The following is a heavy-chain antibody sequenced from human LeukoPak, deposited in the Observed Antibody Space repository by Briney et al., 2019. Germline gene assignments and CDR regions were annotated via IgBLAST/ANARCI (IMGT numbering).Heavy chain of an antibody. V-gene: IGHV3-48*02. CDR2: ISSSGNTI. Sequence: ETLSLTCTVSGGSISSTSFYWGWIRQAPGKGLEWVSYISSSGNTIYYADSVKGRFTISRDNAKNSLYLQMDSLRDEDTAVYYCAIRTGYYGSGSPHGMDVWGQGTTVTVSS. CDR1: GGSISSTS. J-gene: IGHJ6*02. CDR3: AIRTGYYGSGSPHGMDV. D-gene: IGHD3-10*01.